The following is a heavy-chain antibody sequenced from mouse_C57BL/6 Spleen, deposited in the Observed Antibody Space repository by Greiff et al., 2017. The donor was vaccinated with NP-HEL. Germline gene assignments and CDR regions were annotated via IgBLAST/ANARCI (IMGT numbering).Heavy chain of an antibody. Sequence: QVQLPPPLAELVKPGASVKMSCKASGYTFTSYWITWVKQRPGQGLEWIGDIYPGSGSTNYNEKFKSKATLTVDTSSSTAYMQLSSLTSEDSAVYYCARRSHYGTGYWGQGTTLTVSS. CDR3: ARRSHYGTGY. D-gene: IGHD1-1*01. J-gene: IGHJ2*01. CDR2: IYPGSGST. CDR1: GYTFTSYW. V-gene: IGHV1-55*01.